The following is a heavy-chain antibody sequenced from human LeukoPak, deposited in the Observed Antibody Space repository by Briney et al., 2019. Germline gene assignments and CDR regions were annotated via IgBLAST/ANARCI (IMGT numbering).Heavy chain of an antibody. CDR1: GFTFSNYW. J-gene: IGHJ4*02. V-gene: IGHV3-74*01. CDR2: INSDGSSA. D-gene: IGHD5-18*01. Sequence: GGSLRLSCAVSGFTFSNYWMHWVRQAPGKGLVWVSRINSDGSSATYADSVKGRFTISIDNAKNTLYLQMNSLRAEDSAVYYCARDWDTAPDYWGQGTLVTVSS. CDR3: ARDWDTAPDY.